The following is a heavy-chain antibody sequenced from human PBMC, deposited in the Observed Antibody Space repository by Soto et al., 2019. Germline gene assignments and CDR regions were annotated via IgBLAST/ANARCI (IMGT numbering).Heavy chain of an antibody. CDR2: ISYDGSNK. Sequence: QVQLVESGGGVVQPGRSLRLSCAASGFTFSSYGMHWVRQAPGKGLEWVAVISYDGSNKYYADSVKGRFTISRDNSKNTLYLQMNSLRAEDTAVYYCAKGTPREYYGDYYFDYWGQGTLVTVSS. CDR1: GFTFSSYG. V-gene: IGHV3-30*18. CDR3: AKGTPREYYGDYYFDY. D-gene: IGHD4-17*01. J-gene: IGHJ4*02.